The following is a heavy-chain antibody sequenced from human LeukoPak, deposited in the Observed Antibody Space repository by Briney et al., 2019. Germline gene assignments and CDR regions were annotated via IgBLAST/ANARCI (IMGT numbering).Heavy chain of an antibody. CDR2: ISGSGGST. V-gene: IGHV3-23*01. J-gene: IGHJ4*02. D-gene: IGHD2-15*01. Sequence: GGSLRLSCAASGFTFSSYAMSWVRLAPGKGLEWVSAISGSGGSTYYADSVKGRFTISRDNSKNTLYLQMNSLRAEDTAVYYCAKEEVVVVAATYFDYWGQGTLVTVSS. CDR3: AKEEVVVVAATYFDY. CDR1: GFTFSSYA.